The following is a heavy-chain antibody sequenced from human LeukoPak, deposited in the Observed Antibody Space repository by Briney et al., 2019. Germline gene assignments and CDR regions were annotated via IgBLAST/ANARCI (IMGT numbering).Heavy chain of an antibody. J-gene: IGHJ4*02. D-gene: IGHD5-24*01. CDR1: GYTFTGYY. CDR3: ARDLTEDGYNFDY. Sequence: ATVKVSFKASGYTFTGYYMHWVRQAPGQGLEWMGWINPNSGGTNYAQKFQGRVTMTRDTSISTAYMELSRLRSDDTAVYYCARDLTEDGYNFDYWGQGTLVTVSS. V-gene: IGHV1-2*02. CDR2: INPNSGGT.